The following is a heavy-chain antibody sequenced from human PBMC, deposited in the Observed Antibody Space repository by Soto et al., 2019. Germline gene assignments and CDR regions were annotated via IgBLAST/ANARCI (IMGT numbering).Heavy chain of an antibody. V-gene: IGHV1-3*01. CDR2: INAGNGNT. J-gene: IGHJ4*02. D-gene: IGHD3-10*01. Sequence: ASVKVSCKASGYTFTNYAMHWVRQAPGQRLEWMGWINAGNGNTKYSQKFQGRVTITRDTSASTAYMELSSLRSEDTAVYYCARGSGLTYFDCWGQGTLVTVSS. CDR1: GYTFTNYA. CDR3: ARGSGLTYFDC.